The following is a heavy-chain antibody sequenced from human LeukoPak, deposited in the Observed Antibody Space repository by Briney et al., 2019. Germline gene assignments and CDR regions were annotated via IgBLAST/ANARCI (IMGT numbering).Heavy chain of an antibody. CDR2: ISGSGGST. D-gene: IGHD2-2*01. CDR3: AKDRDDLVVVPTTILVS. CDR1: GFTFSSYA. Sequence: GGSLRLSCAASGFTFSSYAMNWVRQAPGKGLEGVSTISGSGGSTFYADSVKGRFTISRDNSKNTLYLQINSLRVEDTAVYYCAKDRDDLVVVPTTILVSWGQGTLVTVSS. J-gene: IGHJ5*02. V-gene: IGHV3-23*01.